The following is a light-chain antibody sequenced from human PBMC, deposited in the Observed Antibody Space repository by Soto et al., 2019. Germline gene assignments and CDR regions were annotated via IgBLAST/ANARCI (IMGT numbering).Light chain of an antibody. J-gene: IGLJ1*01. CDR1: SSDVGGYNY. CDR3: CSYADNNDYV. CDR2: EVT. Sequence: QSALTQPASVSGSPGQSITISCTGTSSDVGGYNYVSWYQHHPGKAPKVMIYEVTRRPSGVPDRFSGSKSGNTASLNVSGLQAEDEADYYCCSYADNNDYVFGTGTKLTVL. V-gene: IGLV2-8*01.